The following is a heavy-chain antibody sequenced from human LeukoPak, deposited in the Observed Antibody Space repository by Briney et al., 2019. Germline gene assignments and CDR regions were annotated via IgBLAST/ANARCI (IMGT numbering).Heavy chain of an antibody. J-gene: IGHJ6*04. V-gene: IGHV4-38-2*01. CDR1: GYSISSGYY. CDR2: IFHSGST. Sequence: SETLSLTCAVSGYSISSGYYWGWIRQPPGKGLEWIGSIFHSGSTYYNPSLKSRVNMSVDTSKNQISLKLSSVTAADTAVYYCARASGSYGSGSYYYYGMDFWGKGTTVTVSS. CDR3: ARASGSYGSGSYYYYGMDF. D-gene: IGHD3-10*01.